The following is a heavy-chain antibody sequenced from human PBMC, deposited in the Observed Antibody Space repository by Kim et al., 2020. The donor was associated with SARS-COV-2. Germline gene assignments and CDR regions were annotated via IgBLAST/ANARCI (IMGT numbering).Heavy chain of an antibody. V-gene: IGHV3-30*18. CDR2: ISYDGSNK. CDR1: GFTFSSYG. D-gene: IGHD5-18*01. J-gene: IGHJ6*02. CDR3: AKDNFGLQLWLLRENYYGMDV. Sequence: GGSLRLSCAASGFTFSSYGMHWVRQAPGKGLEWVAVISYDGSNKYYADSVKGRFTISRDNSKNTLYLQMNSLRAEDTAVYYCAKDNFGLQLWLLRENYYGMDVWGQGTTVTVSS.